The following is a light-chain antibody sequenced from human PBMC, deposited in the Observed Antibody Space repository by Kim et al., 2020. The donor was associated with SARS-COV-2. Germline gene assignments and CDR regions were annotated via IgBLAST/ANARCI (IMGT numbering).Light chain of an antibody. Sequence: GERATRSCRASQSVSSSYLAWYQQKPGQAPRLLIYGASSRATGIPDRFSGSGSATDFTLTISRLEPEDFAVYYCQQYGTSPWTFGGGTKVDIK. CDR2: GAS. CDR3: QQYGTSPWT. CDR1: QSVSSSY. V-gene: IGKV3-20*01. J-gene: IGKJ4*01.